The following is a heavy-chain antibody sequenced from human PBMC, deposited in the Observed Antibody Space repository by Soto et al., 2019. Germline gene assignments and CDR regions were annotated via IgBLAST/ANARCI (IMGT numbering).Heavy chain of an antibody. V-gene: IGHV4-31*03. Sequence: QVQLQESGPGLVKTSQTLSLTCTVSGGAVATGCYYWAWIRQHQGKGLEWIGYMFYVGATYYNRSLKSRISLSVDPPKTQFNLRVTSVTAADTAVYYCARGPFVDGGYWVASLGRGTLVTV. J-gene: IGHJ5*01. CDR1: GGAVATGCYY. CDR2: MFYVGAT. D-gene: IGHD4-17*01. CDR3: ARGPFVDGGYWVAS.